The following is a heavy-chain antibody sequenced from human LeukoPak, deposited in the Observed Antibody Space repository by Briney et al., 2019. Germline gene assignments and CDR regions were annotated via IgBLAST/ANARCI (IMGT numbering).Heavy chain of an antibody. J-gene: IGHJ4*02. V-gene: IGHV3-48*02. Sequence: GGSLRLSCAASGFTFSIYNMNWVRQAPGKGLEWVSYIISSSSTIYYADSVKGRFTISRDNAKNSLYLQMNSLRDEDTAVYYCARVLGYYYDSRGHDYWGQGTLVTVSS. CDR1: GFTFSIYN. CDR2: IISSSSTI. D-gene: IGHD3-22*01. CDR3: ARVLGYYYDSRGHDY.